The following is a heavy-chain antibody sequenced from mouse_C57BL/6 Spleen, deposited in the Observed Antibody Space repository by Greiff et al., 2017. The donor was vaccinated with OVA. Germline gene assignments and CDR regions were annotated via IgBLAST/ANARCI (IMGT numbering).Heavy chain of an antibody. D-gene: IGHD3-1*01. Sequence: QVQLQQSGPELVKPGASVKLSCKASGYTFTSYDINWVKQRPGQGLEWIGWIYPRDGSTTYNEKFKGKATLTVDTSSSTAYMELHSLTSEDSAVYFCVSGGYGEDAMDYWGQGTSVTVSS. CDR3: VSGGYGEDAMDY. V-gene: IGHV1-85*01. CDR1: GYTFTSYD. J-gene: IGHJ4*01. CDR2: IYPRDGST.